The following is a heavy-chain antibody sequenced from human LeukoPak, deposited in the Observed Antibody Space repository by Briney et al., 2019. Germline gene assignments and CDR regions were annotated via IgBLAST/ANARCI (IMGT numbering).Heavy chain of an antibody. J-gene: IGHJ4*02. D-gene: IGHD1-20*01. CDR1: GFTFSDYG. CDR2: ISYDGSNK. CDR3: AKVANWNGGEGRLDY. Sequence: PGGSLRLSCAASGFTFSDYGMHWVRQAPGKGLEWVAVISYDGSNKYYADSVKGRFTISRDNSKNTLYLQMNSLRAEDTAVYYCAKVANWNGGEGRLDYWGQGTLVTVSS. V-gene: IGHV3-30*18.